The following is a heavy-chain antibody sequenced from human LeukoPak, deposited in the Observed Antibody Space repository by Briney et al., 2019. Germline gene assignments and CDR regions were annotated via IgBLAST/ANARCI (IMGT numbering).Heavy chain of an antibody. Sequence: GGSLRLSCTASGFTFSTYAMHWVRQAPGKGLDWVAVISYDGSNKNYADSVKGRFTISRDNSKNTLYLQMNSLRDEDTAVYHCARGPAVHYYDILTPGGYWGQGTLVTVSS. V-gene: IGHV3-30-3*01. CDR3: ARGPAVHYYDILTPGGY. CDR2: ISYDGSNK. CDR1: GFTFSTYA. D-gene: IGHD3-9*01. J-gene: IGHJ4*02.